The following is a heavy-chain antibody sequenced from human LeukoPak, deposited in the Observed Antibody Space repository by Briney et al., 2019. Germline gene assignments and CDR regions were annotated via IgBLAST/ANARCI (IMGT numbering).Heavy chain of an antibody. CDR3: ARDRYLDY. V-gene: IGHV3-11*05. CDR2: IGSSSSNT. CDR1: GFTFSDYY. J-gene: IGHJ4*02. Sequence: PAGSLTLSCAASGFTFSDYYMSWIRQAPGQGLKWVSYIGSSSSNTNYADYVKGRFTISRDNAKNSLYLQMNSMRAEDTAVDYCARDRYLDYWGQGTLVTVSS.